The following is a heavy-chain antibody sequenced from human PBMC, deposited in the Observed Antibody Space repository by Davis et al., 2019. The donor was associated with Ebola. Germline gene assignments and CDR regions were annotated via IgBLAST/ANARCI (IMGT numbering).Heavy chain of an antibody. Sequence: PGGSLRLSCKGSGYSFTSYWIGWVRQMPGKGLEWMGIIYPGDSDTRYSPSFQGQVTISADKSISTAYLQWSSLKASDTAMYYCARCFGFREFYNWFDPWGQGTLVTVSS. J-gene: IGHJ5*02. CDR2: IYPGDSDT. CDR1: GYSFTSYW. V-gene: IGHV5-51*01. CDR3: ARCFGFREFYNWFDP. D-gene: IGHD3-10*01.